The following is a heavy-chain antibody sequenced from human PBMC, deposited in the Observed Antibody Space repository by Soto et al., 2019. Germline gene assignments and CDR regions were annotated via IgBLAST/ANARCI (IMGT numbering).Heavy chain of an antibody. Sequence: QVRLQESGPGLVKPSGTLSLTCLVSGGSMSSPNWWTWVRQAPVKGLEWIAEIHHSGATNYSPSLKSRAVISIDKSNNQCSLQLTSVTAADTAVYYCATGSPYYYGSGGMWDSWGRGALVTVSS. CDR3: ATGSPYYYGSGGMWDS. J-gene: IGHJ4*02. D-gene: IGHD3-10*01. V-gene: IGHV4-4*02. CDR2: IHHSGAT. CDR1: GGSMSSPNW.